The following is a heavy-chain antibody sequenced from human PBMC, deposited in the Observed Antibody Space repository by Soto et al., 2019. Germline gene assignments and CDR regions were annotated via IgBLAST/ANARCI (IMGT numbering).Heavy chain of an antibody. CDR3: ARDDSELGY. D-gene: IGHD1-7*01. Sequence: GGSLRLSCAASGFTFSSYAMSWVRQAPGKGLEWVSAISGSGGSTYYADSVKGRFTISRDNAKNSLYLQMNSLRAEDTAVYYCARDDSELGYWGQGTLVTVSS. V-gene: IGHV3-23*01. CDR2: ISGSGGST. CDR1: GFTFSSYA. J-gene: IGHJ4*02.